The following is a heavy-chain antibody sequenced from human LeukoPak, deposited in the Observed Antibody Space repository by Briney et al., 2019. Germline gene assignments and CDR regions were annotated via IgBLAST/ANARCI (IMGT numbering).Heavy chain of an antibody. CDR3: ARDAGTWGYGYNLDS. CDR1: GFPFSSYG. J-gene: IGHJ4*02. V-gene: IGHV3-30*03. CDR2: ISFDGNNE. D-gene: IGHD1-1*01. Sequence: PGGSLRLSCAAFGFPFSSYGMHWVRQAPGKGLEWVSVISFDGNNEYYGDSVKGRFTISRDNSEDALYLQMNSLRAEDTAVYYCARDAGTWGYGYNLDSWGQGTLVTVSS.